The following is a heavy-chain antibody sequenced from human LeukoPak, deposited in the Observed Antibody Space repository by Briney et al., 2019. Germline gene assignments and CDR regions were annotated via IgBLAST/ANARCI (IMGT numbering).Heavy chain of an antibody. Sequence: PSETLSLTCTVSGGSISSYNWSWIRQPPRQGLEWIGYIYYSGSTNYNPSLKSRVTMSVDTSKNQFSLKLSSVTAADTAVYYCARKGWNDVPDYWGQGTLVTVSS. CDR3: ARKGWNDVPDY. CDR2: IYYSGST. V-gene: IGHV4-59*08. D-gene: IGHD1-1*01. CDR1: GGSISSYN. J-gene: IGHJ4*02.